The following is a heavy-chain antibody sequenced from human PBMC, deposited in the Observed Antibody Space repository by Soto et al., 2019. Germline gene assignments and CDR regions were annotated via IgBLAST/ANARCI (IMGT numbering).Heavy chain of an antibody. CDR1: GFTFSTYG. J-gene: IGHJ6*02. D-gene: IGHD6-13*01. CDR3: ARYQDSGGAAAGYYYYYGMDV. CDR2: ISYDGSNK. V-gene: IGHV3-30*03. Sequence: QVQLVESGGGVVQPGRSLRLSCAASGFTFSTYGMHWVRQAPGKGLEWVAVISYDGSNKFYGDSVKGRFTISRDNSKNTLYLQMNSLRAEDTAVYYCARYQDSGGAAAGYYYYYGMDVWGQGTTVTVSS.